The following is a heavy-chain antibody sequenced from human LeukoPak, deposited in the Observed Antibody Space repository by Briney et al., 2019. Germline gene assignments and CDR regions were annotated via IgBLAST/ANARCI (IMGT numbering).Heavy chain of an antibody. J-gene: IGHJ4*02. D-gene: IGHD3-10*01. CDR1: GFTFSSYW. V-gene: IGHV3-7*01. Sequence: RGSLRLSCAASGFTFSSYWMSWVRQAPGKGLEWVANIKQDGSEKYYVDSVKGRFTISRDNAKNSLYLQMNSLRAEDTAVYYRARNTYYSNTAFDYWGQGTLVTVSS. CDR2: IKQDGSEK. CDR3: ARNTYYSNTAFDY.